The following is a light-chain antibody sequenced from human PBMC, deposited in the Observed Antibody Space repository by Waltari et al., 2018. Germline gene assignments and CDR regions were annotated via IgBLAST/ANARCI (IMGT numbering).Light chain of an antibody. V-gene: IGKV1-5*01. Sequence: DIQMTQSPSTLSASVGDRVTITCRASQRISDWLAWYQQKPGKAPKLLIYDASSLESGVPSRFSGSGSGTEFTLTISSLQPDDFATYYCQHYNTYSVTFGPGTKVDIK. CDR3: QHYNTYSVT. CDR2: DAS. J-gene: IGKJ3*01. CDR1: QRISDW.